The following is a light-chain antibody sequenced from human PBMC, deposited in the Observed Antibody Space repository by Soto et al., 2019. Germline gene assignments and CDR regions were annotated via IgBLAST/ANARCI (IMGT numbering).Light chain of an antibody. Sequence: EIVLTQSPATLSLSPGERATLSCRASQSVRSFLAWYQQKPGQAPRLLIYDASNKTTGIPARFSGSGSGTDFPLTISSLEPDDVAVYYCQQCSSWPRTFGPGTRVDIK. CDR2: DAS. J-gene: IGKJ3*01. CDR3: QQCSSWPRT. V-gene: IGKV3-11*01. CDR1: QSVRSF.